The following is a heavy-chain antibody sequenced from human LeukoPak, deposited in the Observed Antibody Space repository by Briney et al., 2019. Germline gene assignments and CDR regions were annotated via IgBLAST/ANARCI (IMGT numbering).Heavy chain of an antibody. CDR1: GFTFSSYA. CDR2: ISGSGGST. CDR3: AKDRMDYDSSGTNWFDP. D-gene: IGHD3-22*01. V-gene: IGHV3-23*01. J-gene: IGHJ5*02. Sequence: GGSLRLSCAASGFTFSSYAMSWVRQAPGKGLEWVSAISGSGGSTYYADSVKGRFTISRDNSKNTLYLQTNSLRAEDTAVYYCAKDRMDYDSSGTNWFDPWGQGTLVTVSS.